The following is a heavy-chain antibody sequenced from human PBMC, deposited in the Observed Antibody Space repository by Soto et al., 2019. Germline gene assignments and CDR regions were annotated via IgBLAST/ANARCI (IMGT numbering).Heavy chain of an antibody. CDR1: GFTFSSYA. V-gene: IGHV3-30-3*01. CDR2: ISYDGSNK. J-gene: IGHJ4*02. D-gene: IGHD3-10*01. Sequence: GGSLRLSCAASGFTFSSYAMHWVRQAPGKGLEWVAVISYDGSNKYYADSVKGRFTISRDNSKNTLYPQMNSLRAEDTAVYYCATITMVRGVIYWGQGTLVTVSS. CDR3: ATITMVRGVIY.